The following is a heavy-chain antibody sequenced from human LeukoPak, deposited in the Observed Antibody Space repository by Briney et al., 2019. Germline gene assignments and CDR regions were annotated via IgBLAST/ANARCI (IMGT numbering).Heavy chain of an antibody. CDR3: ATGASSSFIKWFDP. Sequence: GGSLRLSCAASGSTFSNYAMSWVRQAPGKGLEWVSVISGSGDSTYQADSAKGRFTISRDNSKNMLYLQMNSLRAEDTAVYYCATGASSSFIKWFDPWGQGTLVTVSS. J-gene: IGHJ5*02. V-gene: IGHV3-23*01. CDR2: ISGSGDST. CDR1: GSTFSNYA. D-gene: IGHD6-13*01.